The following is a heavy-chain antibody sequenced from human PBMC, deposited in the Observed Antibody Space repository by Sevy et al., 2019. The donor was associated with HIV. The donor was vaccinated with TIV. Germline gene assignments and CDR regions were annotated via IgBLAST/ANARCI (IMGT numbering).Heavy chain of an antibody. CDR3: ARVGEVVAAPRRNYFDY. CDR2: INPNSGGT. Sequence: AAVKVSCKASGYTFTGYYMHWVGQAPGQGLEWMGRINPNSGGTNYAQKFQGRVTMTRDTSISTAYMELSRLRSDDTAMYYCARVGEVVAAPRRNYFDYWGQGTLVAVSS. V-gene: IGHV1-2*06. J-gene: IGHJ4*02. D-gene: IGHD2-15*01. CDR1: GYTFTGYY.